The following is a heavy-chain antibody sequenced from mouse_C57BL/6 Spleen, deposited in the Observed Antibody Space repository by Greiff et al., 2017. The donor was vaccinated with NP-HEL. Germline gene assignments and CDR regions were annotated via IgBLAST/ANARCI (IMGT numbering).Heavy chain of an antibody. D-gene: IGHD2-14*01. Sequence: VQLQQSGAELVKPGASVKMSCKASGYTFTSYWITWVKQRPGQGLEWIGDIYPGSGSTNYNEKFKSKATLTVDTSASTAYMQLSSLTSEDSAVYYCAKCTPPAWFAYWGQGTLVTVSA. V-gene: IGHV1-55*01. CDR2: IYPGSGST. CDR1: GYTFTSYW. CDR3: AKCTPPAWFAY. J-gene: IGHJ3*01.